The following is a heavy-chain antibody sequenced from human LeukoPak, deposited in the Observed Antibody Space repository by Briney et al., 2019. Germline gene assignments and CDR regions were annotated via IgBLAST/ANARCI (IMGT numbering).Heavy chain of an antibody. Sequence: PSETLSLTCSVSGGSISSLYWSWIRQPPGKGLEWIGYIYYSGSTNYNPSLKSRVTMSVDTSKNQFSLKLSSVTAADTAVYYCARVDVAAAGFDYWGQGTLVTVSS. J-gene: IGHJ4*02. CDR2: IYYSGST. CDR3: ARVDVAAAGFDY. D-gene: IGHD6-13*01. CDR1: GGSISSLY. V-gene: IGHV4-59*01.